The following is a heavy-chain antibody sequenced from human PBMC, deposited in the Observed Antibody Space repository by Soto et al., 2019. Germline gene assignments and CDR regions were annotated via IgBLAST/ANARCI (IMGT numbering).Heavy chain of an antibody. CDR1: GFTFSSYT. J-gene: IGHJ4*02. CDR2: ISYDVNIQ. V-gene: IGHV3-30-3*01. CDR3: ARTYSSGLGFDY. Sequence: QVQLVESGGGVVQPGRSLRLSCAASGFTFSSYTMHWVRQAPGKGLEWVAVISYDVNIQYFADSVKGRFTISRDNSKNTRFLQMNSLRAEDTAVYYCARTYSSGLGFDYWGQGTLVTVSS. D-gene: IGHD6-19*01.